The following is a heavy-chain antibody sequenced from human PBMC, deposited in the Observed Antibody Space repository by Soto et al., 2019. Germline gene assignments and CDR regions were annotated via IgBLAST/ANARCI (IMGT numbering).Heavy chain of an antibody. CDR1: GGSFSGYY. CDR3: ARVDGSGWTGY. Sequence: QVQLQQWGAGLLKPSETLSLTCAVYGGSFSGYYWSWIRQPPGKGLEWIGEINHSGSTNYNPSLKSRVTISVDTSKNQFSLKLSSVTAADTAVYYCARVDGSGWTGYWGQGTLVTVSS. V-gene: IGHV4-34*01. D-gene: IGHD6-19*01. J-gene: IGHJ4*02. CDR2: INHSGST.